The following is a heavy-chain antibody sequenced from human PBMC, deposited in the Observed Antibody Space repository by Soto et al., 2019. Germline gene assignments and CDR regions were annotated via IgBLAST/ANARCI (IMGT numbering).Heavy chain of an antibody. V-gene: IGHV3-48*03. Sequence: EVQLVESGGGLVQAGGSLRLFCAVSGFTFSNYEMNWVRQAPGKGLEWVSYIGTSGRTIYYADSLRGRFTISRDNAKNSLYLQMNSLRAEDTAVYYCARDPAIYSGKFDYGLDVWGQGTTVTVSS. CDR3: ARDPAIYSGKFDYGLDV. D-gene: IGHD4-4*01. CDR1: GFTFSNYE. CDR2: IGTSGRTI. J-gene: IGHJ6*02.